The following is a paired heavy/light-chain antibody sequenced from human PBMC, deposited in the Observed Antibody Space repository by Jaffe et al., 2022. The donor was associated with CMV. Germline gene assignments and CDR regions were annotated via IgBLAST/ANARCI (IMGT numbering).Heavy chain of an antibody. CDR3: ARLVCGADCYVHYFDS. D-gene: IGHD2-21*02. V-gene: IGHV4-39*01. Sequence: QVQLQESGPGLVKPSETLSLTCTVSGVSISSSGDYWGWIRQPPGMGLEWIGSIYYSGYTYYNPSLRTPVTMSVDTSKNQFSLELTSVTAADTAVYYCARLVCGADCYVHYFDSWGQGTLVTVSS. J-gene: IGHJ4*02. CDR1: GVSISSSGDY. CDR2: IYYSGYT.
Light chain of an antibody. CDR2: GAS. CDR1: QSISNY. V-gene: IGKV1-39*01. CDR3: QQSYTTPPT. J-gene: IGKJ1*01. Sequence: DIQMTQSASSLSASVGDRVTISCRASQSISNYLSWYQFKPGKAPELLISGASSLQSGVPSRFSGSGSGTDFTLTISSLQAEDFATYFCQQSYTTPPTFGLGTKVEL.